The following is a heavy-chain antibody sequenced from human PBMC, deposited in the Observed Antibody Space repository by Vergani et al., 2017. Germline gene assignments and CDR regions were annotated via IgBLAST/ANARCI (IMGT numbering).Heavy chain of an antibody. J-gene: IGHJ5*02. D-gene: IGHD6-19*01. CDR3: ASDTHSGQRADR. CDR2: MYRSGST. V-gene: IGHV4-59*01. CDR1: GGSMSGYY. Sequence: QLQLQQSGPGLVKPSETLSLTCSVSGGSMSGYYWSWIRQPPGKELEWIGYMYRSGSTNYNPSLETRVTISGDTSKNQFSLTLTSVTAADTAVYYCASDTHSGQRADRWGQGILVTVTS.